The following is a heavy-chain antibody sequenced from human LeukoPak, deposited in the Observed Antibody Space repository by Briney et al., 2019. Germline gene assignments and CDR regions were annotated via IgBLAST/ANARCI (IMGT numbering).Heavy chain of an antibody. Sequence: GGTLRLSCAASGFTFSSYGMSWVRQAPGKGLEWVSAISGSGGSTYYADPVKGRFTISRDNSKNTLYLQMNSLRAEDTAVYYCAELGITMIGGVWGKGTTVTISS. CDR3: AELGITMIGGV. J-gene: IGHJ6*04. CDR1: GFTFSSYG. V-gene: IGHV3-23*01. CDR2: ISGSGGST. D-gene: IGHD3-10*02.